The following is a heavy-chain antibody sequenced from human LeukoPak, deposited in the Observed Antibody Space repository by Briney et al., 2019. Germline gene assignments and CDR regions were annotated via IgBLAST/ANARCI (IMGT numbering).Heavy chain of an antibody. V-gene: IGHV3-30*18. D-gene: IGHD3-22*01. Sequence: GRSLRLSCAASGFTFSSYGMHWVRQAPCKGLEWVAVISYDGSNKYYADSVKGRFTISRDNSKNTLYLQMNSLRAEDTAVYYCAKVFVGEVTMIVGLDYWGQGTLVTVSS. CDR1: GFTFSSYG. CDR3: AKVFVGEVTMIVGLDY. J-gene: IGHJ4*02. CDR2: ISYDGSNK.